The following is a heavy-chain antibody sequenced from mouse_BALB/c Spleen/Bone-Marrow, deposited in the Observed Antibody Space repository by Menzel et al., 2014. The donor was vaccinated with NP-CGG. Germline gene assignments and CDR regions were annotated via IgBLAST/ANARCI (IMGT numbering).Heavy chain of an antibody. CDR1: GYTFTSYW. V-gene: IGHV1S22*01. Sequence: LQQSGSELVRPGASVKLSCKASGYTFTSYWMHWVKQRPGQGLEWIGNIYPGSGSTNYGEKFKSKATLTVDTSSSTAYMQLSSLTSEDSAVYYCTRRYEIYYAMDYWGQGTSVTVSS. CDR3: TRRYEIYYAMDY. CDR2: IYPGSGST. J-gene: IGHJ4*01. D-gene: IGHD2-14*01.